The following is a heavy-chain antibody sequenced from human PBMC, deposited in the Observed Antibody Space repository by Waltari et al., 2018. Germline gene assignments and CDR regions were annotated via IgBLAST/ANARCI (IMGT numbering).Heavy chain of an antibody. Sequence: QVQLVQSGAEVKKPGAAVKVHCKASGYTFTGYSMHWVRPAPGQGLEWMGRINPNSGGTNYAQKFQGRVTMTRDTSISTAYMELSRLRSDDTAVYYCARDTSGYSSGRLGYWGQGTLVTVSS. V-gene: IGHV1-2*06. J-gene: IGHJ4*02. CDR3: ARDTSGYSSGRLGY. CDR2: INPNSGGT. CDR1: GYTFTGYS. D-gene: IGHD6-19*01.